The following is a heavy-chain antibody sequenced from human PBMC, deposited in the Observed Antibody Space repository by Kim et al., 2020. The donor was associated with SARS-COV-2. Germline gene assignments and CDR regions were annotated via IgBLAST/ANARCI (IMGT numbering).Heavy chain of an antibody. V-gene: IGHV6-1*01. D-gene: IGHD6-13*01. CDR3: AREGGSSWHFDY. J-gene: IGHJ4*02. Sequence: DYAVSVKSRITINPDTSKNQFSLQLNSVTPEDTAVYYCAREGGSSWHFDYWGQGTLVTVSS.